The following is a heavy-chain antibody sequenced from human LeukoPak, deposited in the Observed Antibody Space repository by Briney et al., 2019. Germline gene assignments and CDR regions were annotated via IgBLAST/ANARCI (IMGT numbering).Heavy chain of an antibody. CDR3: ASWLYYDILTGYYSEDAFDI. CDR2: IIPISGTA. V-gene: IGHV1-69*05. Sequence: SVKVSCKPSGCTFSSYAISWVRQAPGQGLEWMGGIIPISGTAHYAQKFQRRATITTDEYTTTAYMDRSSLRSEDTAVYYCASWLYYDILTGYYSEDAFDIWGQGTMVTVSS. CDR1: GCTFSSYA. J-gene: IGHJ3*02. D-gene: IGHD3-9*01.